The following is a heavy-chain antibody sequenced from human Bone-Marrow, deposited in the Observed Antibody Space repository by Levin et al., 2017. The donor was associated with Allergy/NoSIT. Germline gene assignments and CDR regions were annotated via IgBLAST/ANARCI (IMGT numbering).Heavy chain of an antibody. J-gene: IGHJ6*03. Sequence: SQTLSLTCNVSGDSIPSNSYYWGWFRQPPGKGLEWVGTVYYSGTTYYNPSLKSRVTVTFHASTNQFSLKLRSVTAADTALYYCSRHTYFYYYMDVWGKGTPVTVSS. CDR1: GDSIPSNSYY. CDR3: SRHTYFYYYMDV. CDR2: VYYSGTT. V-gene: IGHV4-39*01.